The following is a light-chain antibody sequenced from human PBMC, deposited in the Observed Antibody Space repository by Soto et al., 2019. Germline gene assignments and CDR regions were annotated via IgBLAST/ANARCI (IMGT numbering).Light chain of an antibody. Sequence: EIVLTQSPDTLSLSPGERATLSCRASQSISSTYLAWYQQKPGQAPRLLIYGASSRAPGIPDRFSGSGSGTDFTVTISRLEPEDCAVYYCKEYGVSRAFGQGTKAEIK. CDR3: KEYGVSRA. CDR2: GAS. J-gene: IGKJ1*01. CDR1: QSISSTY. V-gene: IGKV3-20*01.